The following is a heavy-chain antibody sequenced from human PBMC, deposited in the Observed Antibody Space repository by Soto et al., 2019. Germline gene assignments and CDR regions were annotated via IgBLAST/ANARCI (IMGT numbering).Heavy chain of an antibody. J-gene: IGHJ4*02. D-gene: IGHD3-9*01. Sequence: SETLSLTCTVSGGYISSYYWSWIRQVPGQGLEWIGYIYYTGNTNYHPSLKSRVTMSIDTSKNQFSLKLSSVTAADTAVYYCATYYDILTGYYGLDFWGQGTLVTVSS. CDR2: IYYTGNT. CDR1: GGYISSYY. CDR3: ATYYDILTGYYGLDF. V-gene: IGHV4-59*01.